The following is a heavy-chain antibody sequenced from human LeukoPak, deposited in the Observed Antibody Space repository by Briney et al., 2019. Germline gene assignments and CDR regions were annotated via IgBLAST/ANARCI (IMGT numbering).Heavy chain of an antibody. CDR2: MNPISGYT. J-gene: IGHJ5*01. Sequence: ASVKVSCKASGYTFTNYNVNWVRQATGQGLEWMGWMNPISGYTGYARKFQGRVTMTRDTSIGTAYMELSSLRSEDTAVYYCARGLDGDFLDYNWFDSWGQGTLVTVSS. CDR1: GYTFTNYN. V-gene: IGHV1-8*01. D-gene: IGHD2-21*01. CDR3: ARGLDGDFLDYNWFDS.